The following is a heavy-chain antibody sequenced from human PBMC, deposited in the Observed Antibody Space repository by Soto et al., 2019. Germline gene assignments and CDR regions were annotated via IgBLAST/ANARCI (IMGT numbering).Heavy chain of an antibody. CDR1: GFTFSSYA. J-gene: IGHJ4*02. V-gene: IGHV3-23*01. D-gene: IGHD5-12*01. CDR3: AKDPGAGCYDYIFDY. CDR2: ISGSGGST. Sequence: PGGSLRLSCAASGFTFSSYAMSWVRQAPWKGLEWVSAISGSGGSTYYADSVKGRFTISRDNSKNTLYLQMNSLRAWDTAVYYCAKDPGAGCYDYIFDYWRQVSLVTGSS.